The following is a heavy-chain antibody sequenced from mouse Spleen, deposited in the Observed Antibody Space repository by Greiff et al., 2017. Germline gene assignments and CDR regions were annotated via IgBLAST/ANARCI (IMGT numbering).Heavy chain of an antibody. D-gene: IGHD2-4*01. CDR1: GFTFSSYA. V-gene: IGHV5-9*04. CDR3: ARQGRYDYDKVKPEDYFDY. CDR2: ISSGGGNT. J-gene: IGHJ2*01. Sequence: EVKLMESGGGLVKLGGSLKLSCAASGFTFSSYAMSWVRQTPEKRLEWVATISSGGGNTYYPDSVKGRFTISRDNAKNTLYLQMSSLKSEDTAMYYCARQGRYDYDKVKPEDYFDYWGQGTTLTVSS.